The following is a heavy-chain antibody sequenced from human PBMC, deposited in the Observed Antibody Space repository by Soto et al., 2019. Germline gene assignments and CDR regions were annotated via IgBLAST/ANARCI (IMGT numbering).Heavy chain of an antibody. CDR3: ARGPYCSGGSCYRSFDY. CDR2: INHSGNT. D-gene: IGHD2-15*01. V-gene: IGHV4-34*01. Sequence: QVQLQQWGAGLLKPSETLSLTCAVYGGSFSGYYWSWIRQPPGKGLEWIGEINHSGNTNYNPSLKSRVTMSVETSKNQFSLNLSSVAAADTAVYYCARGPYCSGGSCYRSFDYWGQGTLVTVSS. J-gene: IGHJ4*02. CDR1: GGSFSGYY.